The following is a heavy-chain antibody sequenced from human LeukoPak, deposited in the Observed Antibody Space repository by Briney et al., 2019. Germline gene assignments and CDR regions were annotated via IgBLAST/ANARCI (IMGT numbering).Heavy chain of an antibody. CDR1: GGSISSGGYS. V-gene: IGHV4-30-2*01. D-gene: IGHD6-19*01. J-gene: IGHJ3*02. Sequence: SETLSLTCAVSGGSISSGGYSWSWIRQPPGKGLEWIGYIYHSGSTYYNPSLKSRVTISVDTSKNQFSLKLSSVTAADTAVYYCARERSSGFLEHDAFDIWGQGTMVTVSS. CDR2: IYHSGST. CDR3: ARERSSGFLEHDAFDI.